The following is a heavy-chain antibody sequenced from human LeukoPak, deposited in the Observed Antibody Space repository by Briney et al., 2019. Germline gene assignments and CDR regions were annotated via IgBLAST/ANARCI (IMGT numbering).Heavy chain of an antibody. CDR2: ISSSGTAK. Sequence: PGGSLRLSCAASGFTFSDYYMTWIRQAPGKGLEWVSYISSSGTAKYYADSVKGRFTISRDNAKNSLYLQMNSLRAEDTAVLYCARATSDAFDIWGQGTMVTVSS. V-gene: IGHV3-11*01. D-gene: IGHD6-6*01. CDR3: ARATSDAFDI. CDR1: GFTFSDYY. J-gene: IGHJ3*02.